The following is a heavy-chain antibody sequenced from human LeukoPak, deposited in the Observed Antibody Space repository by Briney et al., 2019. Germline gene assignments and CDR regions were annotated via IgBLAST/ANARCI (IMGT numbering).Heavy chain of an antibody. D-gene: IGHD6-19*01. CDR2: ISWDGGST. CDR1: GFTFDDYA. CDR3: AKGRRWLVLGGYFDY. J-gene: IGHJ4*02. V-gene: IGHV3-43D*03. Sequence: QSGGSLRLSCAASGFTFDDYAMHWVRQAPGKGLEWVSLISWDGGSTYYADSVKGRFTISRDNSKNSLYLQMNSLRAEDTALYYCAKGRRWLVLGGYFDYWGQGTLVTASS.